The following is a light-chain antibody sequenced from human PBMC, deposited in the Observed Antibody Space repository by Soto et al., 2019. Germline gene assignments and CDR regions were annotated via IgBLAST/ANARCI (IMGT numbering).Light chain of an antibody. V-gene: IGKV3-11*01. J-gene: IGKJ5*01. CDR3: QQRTNVIT. CDR2: DAS. CDR1: QSVSTY. Sequence: EVVLTQSPATLSLYPGDRATLSCRASQSVSTYLAWYQQKPGQAPRLLIYDASNRATGIPARFSGSGSGTDFTLTISSLEPEDFAVYYCQQRTNVITFGQGTRLEIK.